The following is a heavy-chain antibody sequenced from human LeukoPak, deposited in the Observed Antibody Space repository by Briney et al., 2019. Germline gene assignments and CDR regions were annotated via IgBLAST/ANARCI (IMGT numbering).Heavy chain of an antibody. J-gene: IGHJ6*03. D-gene: IGHD1-26*01. CDR3: ATGGSGSYFGYYYYMDV. CDR1: GFTFNNYA. Sequence: GGSLRLSCAASGFTFNNYAMSWVRQAPGKGLEWVSGISGSGGSTYYADSVKGRFTISRDNSKNTLYLQMNSLRAEDTAVYYCATGGSGSYFGYYYYMDVWGKGTTVTVSS. CDR2: ISGSGGST. V-gene: IGHV3-23*01.